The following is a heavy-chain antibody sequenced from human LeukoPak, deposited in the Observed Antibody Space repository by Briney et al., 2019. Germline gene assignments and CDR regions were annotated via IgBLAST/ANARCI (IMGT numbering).Heavy chain of an antibody. Sequence: SVRVSCKASGNSISNYAVSWVRQAPGQGFEWMGGIIPIFGTADYAQKFQGRVTITADQSTSTTYMALSSLKSEDTATYYCTTRACHAGGCSSSFYYYYGLHFWGQGTTVSVSS. CDR1: GNSISNYA. CDR2: IIPIFGTA. J-gene: IGHJ6*02. CDR3: TTRACHAGGCSSSFYYYYGLHF. D-gene: IGHD3-16*01. V-gene: IGHV1-69*13.